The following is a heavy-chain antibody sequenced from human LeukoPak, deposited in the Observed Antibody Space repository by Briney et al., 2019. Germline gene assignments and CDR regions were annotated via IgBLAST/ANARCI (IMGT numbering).Heavy chain of an antibody. Sequence: GGSLRLSCAASGFTFSSYAMSWVRQAPGKGPEWVSAISGSGGSTYYADSVKGRFTISRDNSKNTLYLQMNSLRAEDTAVYYCAKDHGSGWYPAYYFDYWGQGTLVTVSS. D-gene: IGHD6-19*01. V-gene: IGHV3-23*01. CDR1: GFTFSSYA. CDR3: AKDHGSGWYPAYYFDY. CDR2: ISGSGGST. J-gene: IGHJ4*02.